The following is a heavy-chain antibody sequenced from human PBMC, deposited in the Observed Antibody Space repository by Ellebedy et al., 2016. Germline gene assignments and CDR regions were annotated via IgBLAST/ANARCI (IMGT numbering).Heavy chain of an antibody. D-gene: IGHD2-21*02. V-gene: IGHV1-18*01. CDR2: IRVYNGDS. J-gene: IGHJ6*02. Sequence: ASVKVSCXASGDTFTTYGISWVRQAPGQGLEWMGWIRVYNGDSNYAQKLQGRVSLTTDTSTSTAYMELRSLGSDDTAVYYCAAAYCGGDCYGTYYYYYGMDVWGHGTTVTVSS. CDR1: GDTFTTYG. CDR3: AAAYCGGDCYGTYYYYYGMDV.